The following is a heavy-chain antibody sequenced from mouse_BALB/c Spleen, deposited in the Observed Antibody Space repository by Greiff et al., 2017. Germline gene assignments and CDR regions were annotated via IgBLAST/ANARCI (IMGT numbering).Heavy chain of an antibody. CDR1: GYSITSDYA. V-gene: IGHV3-2*02. CDR3: ARFPYDYDEAWFAY. D-gene: IGHD2-4*01. CDR2: ISYSGST. J-gene: IGHJ3*01. Sequence: DVQLQESGPGLVKPSQSLSLTCTVTGYSITSDYAWNWIRQFPGNKLEWMGYISYSGSTSYNPSLKSRISITRDTSKNQFFLQLNSVTTEDTATYYCARFPYDYDEAWFAYWGQGTLVTVSA.